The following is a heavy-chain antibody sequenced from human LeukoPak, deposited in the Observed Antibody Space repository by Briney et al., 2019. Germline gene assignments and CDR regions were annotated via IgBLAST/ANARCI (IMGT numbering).Heavy chain of an antibody. CDR3: AKVGYCTSTSCQREFDY. D-gene: IGHD2-2*01. V-gene: IGHV3-23*01. CDR1: GFTFSRHA. J-gene: IGHJ4*02. CDR2: ISGSDDST. Sequence: GGSLRLSCAPSGFTFSRHAMSWVRQAPGKGLEWVSVISGSDDSTHYADSVKGRFTISRDNSKNTLYLQMNSLRAEDTAVYYCAKVGYCTSTSCQREFDYWGQGTLVTVSS.